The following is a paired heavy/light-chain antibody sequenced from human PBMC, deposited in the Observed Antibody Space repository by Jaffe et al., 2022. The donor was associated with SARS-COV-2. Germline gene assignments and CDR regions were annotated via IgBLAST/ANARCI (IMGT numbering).Heavy chain of an antibody. CDR2: ISWNSGSI. CDR3: AKDFRWRRLAVAGGSFDT. D-gene: IGHD6-19*01. Sequence: EEQLVESGGGMVQPGRSLRLSCAASGFTFDDYAMHWVRQVPGKGLEWVSGISWNSGSIAYADSVKGRFTISRDNAENALYLLMNNLKTEDTALYYCAKDFRWRRLAVAGGSFDTWGQGTLVTVSS. CDR1: GFTFDDYA. V-gene: IGHV3-9*01. J-gene: IGHJ4*02.
Light chain of an antibody. V-gene: IGLV1-44*01. Sequence: QSVLTQPPSASGTPGQRVTISCSGSSSNIGSNTVTWYQQLPGAAPKLLIYSNNQRPSGVPDRFSGSKSGTSASLAISGLQSEDEADFYCAAWDDSLNGSVFGTGTKVTVL. CDR1: SSNIGSNT. CDR3: AAWDDSLNGSV. CDR2: SNN. J-gene: IGLJ1*01.